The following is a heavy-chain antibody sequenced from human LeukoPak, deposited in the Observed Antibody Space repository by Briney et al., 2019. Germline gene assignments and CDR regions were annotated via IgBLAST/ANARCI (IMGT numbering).Heavy chain of an antibody. CDR1: GFTFSSAA. J-gene: IGHJ4*02. Sequence: PGGSLRLYCGASGFTFSSAAMHWVRHGPGKGLEWVAYIAHHGNNKYYADSVKGRFTISRDNSKGSLYLQMNSLRADDTAVYYCAKDGSWSCTDWGQGTLVRVSS. D-gene: IGHD2-8*02. CDR2: IAHHGNNK. V-gene: IGHV3-30*02. CDR3: AKDGSWSCTD.